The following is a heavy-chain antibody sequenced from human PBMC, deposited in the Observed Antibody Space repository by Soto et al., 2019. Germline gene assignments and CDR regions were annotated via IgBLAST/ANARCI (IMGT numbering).Heavy chain of an antibody. Sequence: SETLSLTCAVYGGSFSGYYWSWIRQPPGKGLEWIGEINHSGSTNYNPSLKSRVTISVDTSKNQFSLKLSSVTAADTAVYYCARGVGDIVVLPAAGDNAFDIWGQGTMVTVSS. V-gene: IGHV4-34*01. CDR2: INHSGST. J-gene: IGHJ3*02. CDR3: ARGVGDIVVLPAAGDNAFDI. D-gene: IGHD2-2*01. CDR1: GGSFSGYY.